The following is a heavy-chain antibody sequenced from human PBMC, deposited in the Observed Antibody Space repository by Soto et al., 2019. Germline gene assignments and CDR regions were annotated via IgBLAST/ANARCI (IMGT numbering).Heavy chain of an antibody. CDR3: ARSDNYVPFDH. CDR2: IYYSGFT. J-gene: IGHJ4*02. Sequence: QVQLQESGPGLVKPSQTLSLTCTVSGGSISSGDYYWSWIRQPPGKGLEWIGYIYYSGFTYYNPSLNSRLTMSVHTPKNQFSLTLSSVIAADTALYYCARSDNYVPFDHWGQGTLVTVSS. CDR1: GGSISSGDYY. D-gene: IGHD4-4*01. V-gene: IGHV4-30-4*01.